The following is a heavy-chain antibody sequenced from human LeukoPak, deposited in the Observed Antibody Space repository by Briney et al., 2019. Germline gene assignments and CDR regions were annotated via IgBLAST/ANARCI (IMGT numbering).Heavy chain of an antibody. Sequence: WGSLRLSCAASGFTFSSYWMSWVRQVPGKGLEWVANIKQDGSEKYYVDSVKGRFTISRDNAKNSLYLQMNSLRAEDTAIYYCATYRQVLLHFESWGQGTLVTVSS. CDR1: GFTFSSYW. V-gene: IGHV3-7*03. CDR3: ATYRQVLLHFES. CDR2: IKQDGSEK. J-gene: IGHJ4*02. D-gene: IGHD2-8*02.